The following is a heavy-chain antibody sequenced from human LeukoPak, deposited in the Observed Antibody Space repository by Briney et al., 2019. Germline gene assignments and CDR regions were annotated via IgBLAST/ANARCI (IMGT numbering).Heavy chain of an antibody. Sequence: GGSLRLSCAASGFTFSSYWMYCVRQAPGKGLVWVSRVNSAGSRAIYADSVKGRFTISRDNARNTLYLQMNSLRVEDTAVYYCGSGIAAEDSVAIEYWGQGTLVTVSS. CDR3: GSGIAAEDSVAIEY. J-gene: IGHJ4*02. CDR1: GFTFSSYW. D-gene: IGHD6-13*01. V-gene: IGHV3-74*01. CDR2: VNSAGSRA.